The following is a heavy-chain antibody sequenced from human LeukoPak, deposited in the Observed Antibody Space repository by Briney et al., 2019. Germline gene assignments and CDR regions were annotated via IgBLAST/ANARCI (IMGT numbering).Heavy chain of an antibody. CDR3: ARVSGQGVYDY. CDR2: IYYSGST. J-gene: IGHJ4*02. Sequence: SETLSLTCTVSGGSISSYYWSWIRQPPGKGLEWIGYIYYSGSTNYNPSLKSRVTISVDTSKNQFSLKLSSVTAADTAVYYCARVSGQGVYDYWGQGTLVTVSS. CDR1: GGSISSYY. D-gene: IGHD3-10*01. V-gene: IGHV4-59*01.